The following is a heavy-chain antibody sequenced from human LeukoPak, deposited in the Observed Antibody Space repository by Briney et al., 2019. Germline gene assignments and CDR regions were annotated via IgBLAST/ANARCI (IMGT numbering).Heavy chain of an antibody. J-gene: IGHJ4*02. Sequence: GGSLRLSCAASGFTFSSYSMNWVRQAPGKGLEWVSYISSSSSTIYYADSVKGRFTISRDNAKNSLYLQMNSLRAEDTAIYYCVRVKGGWLGEKTYDYLGQGTLVTVSP. CDR1: GFTFSSYS. V-gene: IGHV3-48*01. CDR3: VRVKGGWLGEKTYDY. CDR2: ISSSSSTI. D-gene: IGHD5-24*01.